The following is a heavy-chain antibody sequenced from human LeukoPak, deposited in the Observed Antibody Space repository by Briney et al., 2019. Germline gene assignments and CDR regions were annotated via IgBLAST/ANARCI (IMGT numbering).Heavy chain of an antibody. CDR2: ISYDGSNK. Sequence: GRSLRLSCAASGFTFSSYGMHWVRQAPGKGLEWVAVISYDGSNKYYADSVKGRFTISRDNSKNTLYLQMNSLRAEDTAVYYCAKDIDSSGYVPDDYWGQGTLVTVSS. CDR1: GFTFSSYG. D-gene: IGHD3-22*01. J-gene: IGHJ4*02. CDR3: AKDIDSSGYVPDDY. V-gene: IGHV3-30*18.